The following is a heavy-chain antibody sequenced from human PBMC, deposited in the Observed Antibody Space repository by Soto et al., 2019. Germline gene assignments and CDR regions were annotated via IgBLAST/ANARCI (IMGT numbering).Heavy chain of an antibody. V-gene: IGHV4-59*01. Sequence: PSETLSLTCTVSGGSISSLYWNWIRQPPGKGLEWIGSIFYSGSTTYNPSLKSRVTISVDTSKTQFSLKLTSVTAADTAAYYCARLWEYRGYGNAFDIWGQGTIGTVSS. CDR2: IFYSGST. J-gene: IGHJ3*02. CDR1: GGSISSLY. D-gene: IGHD5-12*01. CDR3: ARLWEYRGYGNAFDI.